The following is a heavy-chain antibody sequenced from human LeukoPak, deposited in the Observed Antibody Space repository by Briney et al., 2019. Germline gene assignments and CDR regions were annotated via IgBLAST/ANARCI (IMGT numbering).Heavy chain of an antibody. J-gene: IGHJ5*02. Sequence: PGGSLRLSCAASGFTFSSYWTSWVRQAPGKGLEWVANINQDGSEKYYVDSVKGRFTISRDNAKNSLYLQMNSLRAEDTAVYYCARGHSSFDPWGQGTLVTVSS. CDR1: GFTFSSYW. V-gene: IGHV3-7*04. CDR3: ARGHSSFDP. CDR2: INQDGSEK.